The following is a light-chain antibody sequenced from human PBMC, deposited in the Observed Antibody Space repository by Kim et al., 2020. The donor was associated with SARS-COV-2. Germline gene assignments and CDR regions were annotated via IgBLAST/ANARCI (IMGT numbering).Light chain of an antibody. CDR3: QQYSHWPPYT. Sequence: EIVMTQSPATLSVSPGERVTLSCRASQSVDTNLAWYQQKPGQAPRLLLYGASTRATDIPARFSGGGSGTEFTLIISSLQSEDFAVYYCQQYSHWPPYTFGQGTKVYIK. CDR2: GAS. V-gene: IGKV3-15*01. CDR1: QSVDTN. J-gene: IGKJ2*01.